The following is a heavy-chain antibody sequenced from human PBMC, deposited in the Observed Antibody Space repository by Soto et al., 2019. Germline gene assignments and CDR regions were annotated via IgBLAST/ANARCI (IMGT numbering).Heavy chain of an antibody. V-gene: IGHV3-66*01. J-gene: IGHJ4*02. Sequence: PGGSLRLSCAASGFTVSISYMTWVRQVPGKGLEWVSIIYSDGNTYYADSVKGRFTISRDNSKNTLYLQMNSLRAEDTAVYYCARDYDSSGYPRYYFDYWGQGTLVTVSS. D-gene: IGHD3-22*01. CDR1: GFTVSISY. CDR2: IYSDGNT. CDR3: ARDYDSSGYPRYYFDY.